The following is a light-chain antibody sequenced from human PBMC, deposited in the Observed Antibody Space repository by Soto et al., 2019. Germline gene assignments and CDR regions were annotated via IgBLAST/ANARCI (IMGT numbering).Light chain of an antibody. CDR1: QGIINY. CDR3: QKYNSAPQT. CDR2: AAS. J-gene: IGKJ1*01. V-gene: IGKV1-27*01. Sequence: DIQMTQSPSSLSASVGDRVTITCRASQGIINYLAWYQQKPGKIPKLLIYAASTLQSGVPSRFSGSGSGTDFTLIIISLQPEDVATYYCQKYNSAPQTFGQGTKVDI.